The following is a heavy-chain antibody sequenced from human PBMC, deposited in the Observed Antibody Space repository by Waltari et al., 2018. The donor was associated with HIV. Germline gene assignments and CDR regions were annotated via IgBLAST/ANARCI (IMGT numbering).Heavy chain of an antibody. D-gene: IGHD1-26*01. CDR2: IYYSGST. Sequence: QLQLQESGPGLVKPSETLSLTCTVSGDSISHSNYFWGLIRQPPGKGLEWIGRIYYSGSTYYNPSLKSRVTISVDTSKNQFSLKVNSVTAADTAVYYCARHALRVGAAYWSFDLWGRGTLVTVSS. CDR1: GDSISHSNYF. CDR3: ARHALRVGAAYWSFDL. V-gene: IGHV4-39*01. J-gene: IGHJ2*01.